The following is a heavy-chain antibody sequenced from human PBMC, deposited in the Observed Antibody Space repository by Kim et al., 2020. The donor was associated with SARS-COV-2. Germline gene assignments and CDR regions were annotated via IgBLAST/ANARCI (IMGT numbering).Heavy chain of an antibody. J-gene: IGHJ6*02. Sequence: SGPTLVNPTQTLTLTCTFSGFSLSTSGVGVGWIRQPPGKALEWLALIYWDDDKRYSPSLKSRLTITKDTSKNQVVLTMTNMDPVDTATYYCAHSMYGDYGGGYYYYGMDVWGQGTTVTVSS. CDR1: GFSLSTSGVG. V-gene: IGHV2-5*02. CDR2: IYWDDDK. CDR3: AHSMYGDYGGGYYYYGMDV. D-gene: IGHD4-17*01.